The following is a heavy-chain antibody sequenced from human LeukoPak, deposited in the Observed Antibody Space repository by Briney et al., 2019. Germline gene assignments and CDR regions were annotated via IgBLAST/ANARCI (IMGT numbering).Heavy chain of an antibody. D-gene: IGHD3-22*01. Sequence: GGSLRLSCAASGFTFSSYAMTWVRQAPGKGLEWVSAISGSGGSTYYADSVRGRFTISRDNSKNTLYLQMNSLRAEDTAVYYCYIPYYDTSAYKGYWGQGTLVTVSS. CDR2: ISGSGGST. CDR1: GFTFSSYA. J-gene: IGHJ4*02. CDR3: YIPYYDTSAYKGY. V-gene: IGHV3-23*01.